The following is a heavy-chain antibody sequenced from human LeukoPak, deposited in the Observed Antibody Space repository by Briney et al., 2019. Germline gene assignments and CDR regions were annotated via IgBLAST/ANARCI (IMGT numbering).Heavy chain of an antibody. CDR3: ASLYYDFWSGPWGLFDY. CDR1: GGTFSSYA. D-gene: IGHD3-3*01. V-gene: IGHV1-69*06. CDR2: IIPIFGTA. Sequence: SVKVSCKASGGTFSSYAISWVRQAPGQGLEGMGGIIPIFGTANYAQKLQGRVTITADKSTSTAYMELSSLRSEDTAVYYCASLYYDFWSGPWGLFDYWGQGTLVTVSS. J-gene: IGHJ4*02.